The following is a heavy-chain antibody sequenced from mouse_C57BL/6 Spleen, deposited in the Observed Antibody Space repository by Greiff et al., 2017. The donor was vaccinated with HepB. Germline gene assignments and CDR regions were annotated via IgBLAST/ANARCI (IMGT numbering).Heavy chain of an antibody. D-gene: IGHD1-1*01. V-gene: IGHV1-62-2*01. CDR2: FYPGSGSI. Sequence: VKLQESGAELVKPGASVKLSCKASGYTFTEYTIHWVKQRSGQGLEWIGWFYPGSGSIKYNEKFKDKATLTADKSSSTVYMELSRLTSEDSAVYFCARHEPYGSSYEDYFDYWGQGTTLTVSS. CDR1: GYTFTEYT. CDR3: ARHEPYGSSYEDYFDY. J-gene: IGHJ2*01.